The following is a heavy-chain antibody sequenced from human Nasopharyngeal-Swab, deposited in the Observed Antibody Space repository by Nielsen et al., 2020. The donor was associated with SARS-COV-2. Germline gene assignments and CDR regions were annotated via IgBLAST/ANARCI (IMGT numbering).Heavy chain of an antibody. D-gene: IGHD4-17*01. CDR3: AKRVDYGDYSYYYYGMDV. CDR1: GFTFSSYA. Sequence: GGALKISCAASGFTFSSYAMSWVRQAPGKGLEWVSAISGSGGSTYYADSVKGRFTISRDNSKNTLYLQMNSLRAEDTAVYYCAKRVDYGDYSYYYYGMDVWGQGTTVTVSS. CDR2: ISGSGGST. J-gene: IGHJ6*02. V-gene: IGHV3-23*01.